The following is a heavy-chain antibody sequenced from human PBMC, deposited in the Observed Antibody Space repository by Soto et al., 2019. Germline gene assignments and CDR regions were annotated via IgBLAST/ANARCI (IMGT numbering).Heavy chain of an antibody. V-gene: IGHV3-33*01. D-gene: IGHD2-8*01. CDR1: GFTFSSYG. CDR2: IWYDGSNK. Sequence: QVQLVESGGGVVQPGRSLRLSCAASGFTFSSYGMHWVRQAPGKGLEWVAVIWYDGSNKYYADSVKGRFTISRDNSKNTLYLQMNSLRAEDTAVYYCARVVGTNGVCYGYDYYGMDVWGQGTTVTVSS. J-gene: IGHJ6*02. CDR3: ARVVGTNGVCYGYDYYGMDV.